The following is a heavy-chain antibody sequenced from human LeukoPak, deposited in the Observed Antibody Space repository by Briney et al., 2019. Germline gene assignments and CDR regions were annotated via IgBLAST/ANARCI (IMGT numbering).Heavy chain of an antibody. D-gene: IGHD6-13*01. V-gene: IGHV4-59*01. CDR1: GGSISSYY. CDR3: ARDPAYSSSWYGPAEDYYYYGMDV. CDR2: IYYSGST. Sequence: SETLSLTCTVSGGSISSYYWSWIRQPPGKGLEWIGYIYYSGSTNYNPSLKSRVTISVDTSKNQFSLKLSSVTAADTAVYYCARDPAYSSSWYGPAEDYYYYGMDVWGQGTTVTVSS. J-gene: IGHJ6*02.